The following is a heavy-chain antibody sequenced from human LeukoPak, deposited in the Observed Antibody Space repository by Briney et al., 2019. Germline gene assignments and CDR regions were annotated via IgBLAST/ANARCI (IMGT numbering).Heavy chain of an antibody. V-gene: IGHV3-30-3*01. CDR1: GFTFSSYA. CDR2: ISYDGSNK. CDR3: ARVEWASSGSYPGTYDAFDI. Sequence: PGRSLRPSCAASGFTFSSYAMHWVRQAPGKGLEWVAVISYDGSNKYYADSVKGRFTISRDNSKNTLYLQMNSLRAEDTAVYYCARVEWASSGSYPGTYDAFDIWGQGTMVTVSS. J-gene: IGHJ3*02. D-gene: IGHD1-26*01.